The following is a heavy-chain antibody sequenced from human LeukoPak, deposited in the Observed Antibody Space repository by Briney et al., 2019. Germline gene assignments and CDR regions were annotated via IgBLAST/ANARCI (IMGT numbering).Heavy chain of an antibody. J-gene: IGHJ6*04. CDR3: AELGITMIGGV. Sequence: PGGSLRLSWAASGFTFSSYEINWLHQAPGKGLEGVSYISSSGSTIYYADSVKGRFTNSRDNAKDSLYLQMNSLRAEDTAVYYCAELGITMIGGVWGKGTTVTISS. CDR1: GFTFSSYE. CDR2: ISSSGSTI. D-gene: IGHD3-10*02. V-gene: IGHV3-48*03.